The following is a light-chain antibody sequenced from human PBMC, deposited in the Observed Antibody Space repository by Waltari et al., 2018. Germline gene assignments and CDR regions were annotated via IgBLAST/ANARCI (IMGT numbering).Light chain of an antibody. V-gene: IGLV1-51*02. CDR2: ENH. Sequence: QSVLTQPPSVSAAPGQKVTISCSGTGSNLGNNNVSCYQQLPGTAPKLLIYENHKRPSGIPDRFSGSKSGTSATLGIAGLQTGDEADFYCGTWDSSLTAWVFGGGTKLTVL. CDR3: GTWDSSLTAWV. CDR1: GSNLGNNN. J-gene: IGLJ3*02.